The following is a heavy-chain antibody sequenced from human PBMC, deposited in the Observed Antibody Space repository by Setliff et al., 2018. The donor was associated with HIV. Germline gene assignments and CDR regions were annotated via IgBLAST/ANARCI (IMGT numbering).Heavy chain of an antibody. J-gene: IGHJ4*02. CDR1: GFTFSSYG. Sequence: GGSLRLSCAASGFTFSSYGMHWVRQAPGKGLEWVANIKQDGSEKYYVDSVKGRFTISRDNAKNSLYLQMNSLRPEDTAVYYCARDSPLSHFDYWGQGILVTVSS. CDR2: IKQDGSEK. CDR3: ARDSPLSHFDY. V-gene: IGHV3-7*05.